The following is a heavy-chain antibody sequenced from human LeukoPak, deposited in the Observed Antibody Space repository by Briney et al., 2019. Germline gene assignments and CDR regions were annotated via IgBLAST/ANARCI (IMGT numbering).Heavy chain of an antibody. J-gene: IGHJ6*03. CDR2: IYYSGST. V-gene: IGHV4-59*01. CDR3: ARGDFCSKSNCYLRPMDV. Sequence: PSETLPLTCSVSGGSISDYYWNGIRQPPGKGLEWIGYIYYSGSTTYNPSLKSRVTMSVDTAKNQFSLKVRSVTAADTAVYYCARGDFCSKSNCYLRPMDVWGKGTTVTVSS. D-gene: IGHD3-3*01. CDR1: GGSISDYY.